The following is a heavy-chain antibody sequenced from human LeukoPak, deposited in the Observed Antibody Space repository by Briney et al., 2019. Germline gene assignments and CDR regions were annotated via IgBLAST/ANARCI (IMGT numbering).Heavy chain of an antibody. CDR2: ISYDGSNK. CDR1: GFTFSSYA. CDR3: ARDRYDFWSGYYSEAFHY. D-gene: IGHD3-3*01. Sequence: GGSPRLSCAASGFTFSSYAMHWVRQAPGKGLEWVAVISYDGSNKYYADSVKGRFTISRDNSKNTLYLQMNSLRAEDTAVYYCARDRYDFWSGYYSEAFHYWGQGTLVTVSS. V-gene: IGHV3-30*01. J-gene: IGHJ4*02.